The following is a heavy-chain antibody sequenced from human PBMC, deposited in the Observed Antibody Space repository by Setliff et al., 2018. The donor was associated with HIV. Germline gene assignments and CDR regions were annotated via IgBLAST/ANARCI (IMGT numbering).Heavy chain of an antibody. J-gene: IGHJ1*01. CDR3: ARAGYYGSTSYWEYFQH. CDR1: GGSISSHY. CDR2: IYYNGIT. D-gene: IGHD3-22*01. V-gene: IGHV4-59*11. Sequence: PSETLSLTCTVSGGSISSHYWSWIRQPPGKGLEWIGSIYYNGITNYNPSLKSRVTVSVDTSKNQFSLKLSSVTAADTAVYYCARAGYYGSTSYWEYFQHWGQGTQVTVSS.